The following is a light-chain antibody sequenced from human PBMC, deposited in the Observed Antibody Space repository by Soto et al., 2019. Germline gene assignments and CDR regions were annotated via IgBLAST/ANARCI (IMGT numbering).Light chain of an antibody. V-gene: IGKV3-15*01. CDR1: QSVSSN. CDR2: GAS. J-gene: IGKJ3*01. CDR3: QQYNNWPL. Sequence: EIVITQSPATLSVSPGERATLSCRASQSVSSNLAWYQQQPGQAPRLLIYGASTRATGIPARFSGSGSGTEFTLTISSLQSEDFAVYYCQQYNNWPLFGPGTKVDIK.